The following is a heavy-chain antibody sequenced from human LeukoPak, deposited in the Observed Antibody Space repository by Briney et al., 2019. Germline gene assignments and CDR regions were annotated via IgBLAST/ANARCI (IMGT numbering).Heavy chain of an antibody. CDR3: ASAWLDSSGYYSPPEY. CDR2: IYYSGST. J-gene: IGHJ4*02. V-gene: IGHV4-39*07. CDR1: GGSISSSSYY. Sequence: PSETLSLTCTVSGGSISSSSYYWGWTRQPPGKGLEWIGSIYYSGSTYYNPSLKSRVTISVDTSKNQFSLKLSSVTAADTAVYYCASAWLDSSGYYSPPEYWGQGTLVTVSS. D-gene: IGHD3-22*01.